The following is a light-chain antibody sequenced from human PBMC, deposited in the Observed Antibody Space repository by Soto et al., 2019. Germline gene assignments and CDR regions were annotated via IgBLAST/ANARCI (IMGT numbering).Light chain of an antibody. CDR1: SSDIGGYKY. J-gene: IGLJ2*01. CDR2: EVS. Sequence: QSVLTQPASVSGSPGQSITISCTGTSSDIGGYKYVSWYQQHPGKVPKLIIFEVSNRPSGVSERFSGSKSANTASLTISGLQAEDEADYYCSSYTSNRSVLFGGGTKVTVL. V-gene: IGLV2-14*01. CDR3: SSYTSNRSVL.